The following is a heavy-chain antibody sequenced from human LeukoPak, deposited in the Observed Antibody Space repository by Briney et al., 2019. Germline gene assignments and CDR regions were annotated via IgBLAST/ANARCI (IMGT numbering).Heavy chain of an antibody. CDR2: INPNSGGT. CDR1: GYTFTGYY. CDR3: ARDCSSTSCHDDAFDI. Sequence: ASVKVSCKASGYTFTGYYMHWVRQAPAQGLEWMGRINPNSGGTNYAQKFQGRVTMTRDTSISTAYMELSRLRSDDTAVYYCARDCSSTSCHDDAFDIWGQGTMVTVSS. V-gene: IGHV1-2*06. J-gene: IGHJ3*02. D-gene: IGHD2-2*01.